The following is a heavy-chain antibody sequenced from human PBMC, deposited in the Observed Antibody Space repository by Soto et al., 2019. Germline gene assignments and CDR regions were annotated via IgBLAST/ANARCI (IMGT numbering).Heavy chain of an antibody. D-gene: IGHD2-2*01. CDR3: ARDSLQYCSSTSCYVSDYYYGMDV. V-gene: IGHV4-61*01. J-gene: IGHJ6*02. Sequence: QVQLQESGPGLVKPSETLSLTCTVSGGSVSSGSYYWSWIRQPPGKGLEWIGYIYYSGSTNYNPSLKSRVTISVDTSKNQFSLKLSSVTAADTAVYYCARDSLQYCSSTSCYVSDYYYGMDVWGQGTTVTVSS. CDR1: GGSVSSGSYY. CDR2: IYYSGST.